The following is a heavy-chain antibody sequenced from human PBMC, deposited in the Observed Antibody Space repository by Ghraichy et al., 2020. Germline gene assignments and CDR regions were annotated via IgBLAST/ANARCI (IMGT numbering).Heavy chain of an antibody. CDR3: AGRNRYSGSYSY. D-gene: IGHD1-26*01. Sequence: ETLSLTCIVSGGSISSYYWGWIRQPPGKGLEWIGYTSDSGSPNYNPSLKSRVTISLDTSTRQFFLNLRSVTAADTAVYYCAGRNRYSGSYSYWGQGTLVTISS. J-gene: IGHJ4*02. CDR2: TSDSGSP. CDR1: GGSISSYY. V-gene: IGHV4-59*08.